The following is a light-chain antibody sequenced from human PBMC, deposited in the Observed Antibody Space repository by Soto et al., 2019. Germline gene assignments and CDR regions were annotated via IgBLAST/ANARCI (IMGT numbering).Light chain of an antibody. CDR2: GAS. CDR1: QSVSSSY. V-gene: IGKV3-20*01. Sequence: VMAQSPATLSVSPGERASLSCRASQSVSSSYLAWYQQKPGQAPRLLIYGASSRATGIPDRFSGSGSGTDFTLTISRLEPEDFAVYYCQQYGSSPRTFGQGTKVEIK. J-gene: IGKJ1*01. CDR3: QQYGSSPRT.